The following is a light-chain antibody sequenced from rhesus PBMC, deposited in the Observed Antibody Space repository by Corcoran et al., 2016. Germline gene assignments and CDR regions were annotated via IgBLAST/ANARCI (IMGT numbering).Light chain of an antibody. CDR2: GAS. Sequence: EIVLTQSPATLSLSPGERATISCRASQSVSSNLAWYQQKPGQVPRVLIYGASSRATGIPDRFSGRGSGTDFTLTISSLEPEDFAVYYCQPYSHWPWTFGQGTKVEIK. J-gene: IGKJ1*01. CDR3: QPYSHWPWT. V-gene: IGKV3-42*03. CDR1: QSVSSN.